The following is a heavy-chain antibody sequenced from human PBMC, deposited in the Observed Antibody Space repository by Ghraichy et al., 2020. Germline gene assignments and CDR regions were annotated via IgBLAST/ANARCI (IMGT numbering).Heavy chain of an antibody. D-gene: IGHD3-22*01. V-gene: IGHV4-39*01. CDR2: FFYTGST. CDR1: GVSISSSNYY. Sequence: ESLNISCAVSGVSISSSNYYWGWIRQPPGKGLEWIGNFFYTGSTYYSPSLKSRVTMSVDTSKNQFSLKLSSVTAADTAVYYCARDLGISSYYHAWFDPWGQGTLVTVSS. J-gene: IGHJ5*02. CDR3: ARDLGISSYYHAWFDP.